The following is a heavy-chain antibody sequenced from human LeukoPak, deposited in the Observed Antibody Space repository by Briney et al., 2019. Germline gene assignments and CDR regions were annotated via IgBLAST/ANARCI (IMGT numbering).Heavy chain of an antibody. CDR1: GYIFTNYY. D-gene: IGHD3-22*01. CDR3: ARDGATSANSSGYLSRAFDI. Sequence: GASVKVSCKASGYIFTNYYMHWVRQAPGQGLEWMGVINPSGGTTSYAQKFQGRVTMTRDTSTSTVYMELSSLRSKDTAVYYCARDGATSANSSGYLSRAFDIWGQGTMVTVSS. V-gene: IGHV1-46*01. J-gene: IGHJ3*02. CDR2: INPSGGTT.